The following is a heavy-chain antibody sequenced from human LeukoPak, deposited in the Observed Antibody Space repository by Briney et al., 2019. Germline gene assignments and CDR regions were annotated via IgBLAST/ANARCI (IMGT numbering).Heavy chain of an antibody. CDR2: INSDGSST. V-gene: IGHV3-74*01. Sequence: PGGSLRLSCAASGFTFSSYWMHWVRQAPGKGLVRVSRINSDGSSTNYADSMKGRFTISRDNAKNTLYLQMNSLRAEDTAVYYCATATGVVISYYCDYWGQGTLVTVSS. CDR1: GFTFSSYW. J-gene: IGHJ4*02. D-gene: IGHD3-3*01. CDR3: ATATGVVISYYCDY.